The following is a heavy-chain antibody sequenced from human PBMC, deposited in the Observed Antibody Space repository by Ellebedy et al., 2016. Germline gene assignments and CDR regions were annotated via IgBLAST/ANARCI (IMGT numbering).Heavy chain of an antibody. Sequence: ASVKVSXXASGYTFTSYDINWVRQATGQGLEWMGWMNPNSGNTGYAQKFQGRVTMTRNTSISTAYMELSSLRSEDTAVYYCARVLGYSSGWYLGYWGQGTLVTVSS. CDR3: ARVLGYSSGWYLGY. D-gene: IGHD6-19*01. V-gene: IGHV1-8*01. CDR2: MNPNSGNT. CDR1: GYTFTSYD. J-gene: IGHJ4*02.